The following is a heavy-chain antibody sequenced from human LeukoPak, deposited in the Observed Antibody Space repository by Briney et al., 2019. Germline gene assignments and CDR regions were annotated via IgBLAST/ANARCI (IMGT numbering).Heavy chain of an antibody. J-gene: IGHJ4*02. CDR3: ARASAPGYSSGWYGGRNDY. CDR1: GYSFTSYW. V-gene: IGHV5-51*01. CDR2: IYPGDSDT. D-gene: IGHD6-19*01. Sequence: GESLKISCKGSGYSFTSYWIGWVRQMPGKGLEWMGIIYPGDSDTRYSPSFQGQVTISADKSISTAYPQWSRLKAPDTAMYSCARASAPGYSSGWYGGRNDYWGQGTLVTVSS.